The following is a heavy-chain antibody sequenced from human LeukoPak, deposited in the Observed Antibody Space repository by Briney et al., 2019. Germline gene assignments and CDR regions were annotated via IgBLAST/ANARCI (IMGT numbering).Heavy chain of an antibody. Sequence: SETLSLTCTLSGGSISSYYWSWIRQPPGKGLEWIGYIYYSGSTNYNPSLKSRVTISVDTSKNQFSLKLSSVTAADTAVYYCARTPRNAFIDYWGQGTLVTVSS. J-gene: IGHJ4*02. CDR1: GGSISSYY. D-gene: IGHD1-1*01. V-gene: IGHV4-59*01. CDR3: ARTPRNAFIDY. CDR2: IYYSGST.